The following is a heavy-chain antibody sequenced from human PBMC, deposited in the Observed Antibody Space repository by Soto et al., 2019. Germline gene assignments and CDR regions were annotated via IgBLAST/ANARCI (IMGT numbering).Heavy chain of an antibody. J-gene: IGHJ4*02. Sequence: GGSLRLSCAASGFTFSSYSMNWVRQAPGKGLEWVSSISSSSSYIYYADSVKGRFTISRDNAKNSLYLQMNSLRAEDTAVYYCARGLRIADILDYWGQGTLVTVSS. CDR3: ARGLRIADILDY. CDR2: ISSSSSYI. D-gene: IGHD6-13*01. V-gene: IGHV3-21*01. CDR1: GFTFSSYS.